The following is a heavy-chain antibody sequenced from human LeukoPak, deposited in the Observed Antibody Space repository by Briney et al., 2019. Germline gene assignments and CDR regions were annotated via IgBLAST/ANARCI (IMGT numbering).Heavy chain of an antibody. CDR1: GYSISSGYY. CDR3: ARVTTVTTYDNYYYYMDV. V-gene: IGHV4-38-2*02. J-gene: IGHJ6*03. D-gene: IGHD4-17*01. CDR2: IDHSGST. Sequence: SETLSLTCSVSGYSISSGYYWGWIRQPPGKGLEWIGSIDHSGSTYYNPSLKSRVTISVDTSKNQFSLKLSSVTAADTAVYYCARVTTVTTYDNYYYYMDVWGKGTTVTISS.